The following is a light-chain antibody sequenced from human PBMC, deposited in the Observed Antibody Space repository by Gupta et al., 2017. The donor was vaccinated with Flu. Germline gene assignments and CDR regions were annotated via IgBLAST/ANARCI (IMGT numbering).Light chain of an antibody. CDR2: KDS. CDR3: QSPDSSGSWV. V-gene: IGLV3-25*02. CDR1: AFPKLY. Sequence: SYELTQPPSVSVSPGQTARITCAGDAFPKLYAYWYQQKPGQAPVLVIYKDSGRPSGIPERFSGSSSGTTVTLTISGVQAEDEADYFCQSPDSSGSWVFGGGTKLTVL. J-gene: IGLJ3*02.